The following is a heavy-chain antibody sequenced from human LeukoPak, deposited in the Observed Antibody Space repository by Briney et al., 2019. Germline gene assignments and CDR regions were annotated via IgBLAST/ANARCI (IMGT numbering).Heavy chain of an antibody. CDR3: ARPSYYYGSGGPFTAHYYYYGLDV. CDR1: GGSFSGYY. J-gene: IGHJ6*02. D-gene: IGHD3-10*01. V-gene: IGHV4-34*01. Sequence: PSETLSLTCAVYGGSFSGYYWSWIRQPPGKGLEWIGEINHSGSTNYNPSLKSRVTISVDTSKNQFSLKLSSVTAADTAVYYCARPSYYYGSGGPFTAHYYYYGLDVWGQGTTVTVSS. CDR2: INHSGST.